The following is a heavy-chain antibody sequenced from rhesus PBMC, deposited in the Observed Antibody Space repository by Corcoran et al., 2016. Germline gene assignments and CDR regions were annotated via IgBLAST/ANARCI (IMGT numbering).Heavy chain of an antibody. CDR1: GYTFTDYY. CDR2: VDPEDGEA. Sequence: EVQLVQSGAEVKKPGASVKISCKASGYTFTDYYLHWVRQAPGKGLVWSERVDPEDGEAIHTQKLQDRVTIPADTSTDTGYMELSSLRSEDTAVYYCARAQGGRGGLDSWGQGVVVTVSS. J-gene: IGHJ6*01. V-gene: IGHV1-111*02. D-gene: IGHD1-44*02. CDR3: ARAQGGRGGLDS.